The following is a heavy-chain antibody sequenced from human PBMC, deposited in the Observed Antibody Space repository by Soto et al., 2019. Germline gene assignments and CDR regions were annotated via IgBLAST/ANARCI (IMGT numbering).Heavy chain of an antibody. CDR3: AREIGYCSGGSCYALDY. J-gene: IGHJ4*02. Sequence: QVQLVQSGAEVKKPGSSVKVSCKASGGTFSSYAISWVRQAPGQGLEWMGGIIPIFGTANYAQKFQGRVTITADESTSTAYVELSSLRSEDTAVYYCAREIGYCSGGSCYALDYWGQGTLVAVSS. CDR2: IIPIFGTA. D-gene: IGHD2-15*01. CDR1: GGTFSSYA. V-gene: IGHV1-69*01.